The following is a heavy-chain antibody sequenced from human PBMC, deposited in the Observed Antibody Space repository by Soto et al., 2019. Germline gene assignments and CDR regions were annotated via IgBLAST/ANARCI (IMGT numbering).Heavy chain of an antibody. CDR3: ASVASWAARAWFDP. Sequence: QVQLVQSGAEVKKPGASMKVSCMASGYTFTGYFIHWVREVPGQGLEYTGWNNPNTSGTDYAQKSQGRVTMTRDTSISTVFMDMKRLTSDATAVYYCASVASWAARAWFDPWGQGTGVTVSS. CDR2: NNPNTSGT. CDR1: GYTFTGYF. J-gene: IGHJ5*02. V-gene: IGHV1-2*02. D-gene: IGHD2-15*01.